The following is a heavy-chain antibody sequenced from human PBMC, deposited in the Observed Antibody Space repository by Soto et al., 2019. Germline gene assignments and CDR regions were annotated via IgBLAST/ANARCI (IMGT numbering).Heavy chain of an antibody. Sequence: ASVKVSCKASGYTFTSYAMHWVRQAPGQRLEWMGWFNAGNGNTKYSQKFQGRVTITRDTSASTAYMELSSLRSEDTAVYYCAREGAPGYNPWFDPWGQGTLVTVSS. D-gene: IGHD1-20*01. V-gene: IGHV1-3*01. CDR2: FNAGNGNT. J-gene: IGHJ5*02. CDR1: GYTFTSYA. CDR3: AREGAPGYNPWFDP.